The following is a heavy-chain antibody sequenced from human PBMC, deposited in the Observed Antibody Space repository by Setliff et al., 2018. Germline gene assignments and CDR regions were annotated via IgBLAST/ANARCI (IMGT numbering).Heavy chain of an antibody. CDR1: GVPFVDYA. CDR3: AKAKVDSSEWFWELSYGFDP. D-gene: IGHD3-10*01. V-gene: IGHV3-9*01. J-gene: IGHJ5*02. Sequence: LRLSCSASGVPFVDYAMHWVRQAPGKGLEWVSGISWNSGSIGYEDSVKGRFTISRDNAKNSMYLQMNSLRAEDTAVYYCAKAKVDSSEWFWELSYGFDPWGQGTLVTVSS. CDR2: ISWNSGSI.